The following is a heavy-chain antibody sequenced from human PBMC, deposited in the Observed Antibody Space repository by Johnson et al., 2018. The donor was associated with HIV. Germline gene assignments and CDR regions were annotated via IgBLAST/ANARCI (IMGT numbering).Heavy chain of an antibody. CDR2: IWYDGSNK. V-gene: IGHV3-33*06. J-gene: IGHJ3*02. Sequence: VQLVESGGGLVQPGGSLRLSCAASGFTFSSYGMHWVRQAPGKGLEWVAVIWYDGSNKYYADSVKGRFTISRDNSKNTLYLQMNSLRAEDTAVYYCAKPSTESAFDIWGQGTMVTVSS. D-gene: IGHD1-1*01. CDR1: GFTFSSYG. CDR3: AKPSTESAFDI.